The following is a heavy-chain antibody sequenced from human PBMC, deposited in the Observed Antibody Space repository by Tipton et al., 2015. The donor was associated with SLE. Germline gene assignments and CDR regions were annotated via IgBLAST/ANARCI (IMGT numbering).Heavy chain of an antibody. Sequence: TLSLTCAVYGGSFSGYYWSWIRQPPGKGLEWIGEINHSGSTNYNPSLKSRVTISVDTSKNQFSLKLSSVTAADTAVYYCARTHSSSWYGEYGMDVWGQGTTVTVSS. J-gene: IGHJ6*02. CDR1: GGSFSGYY. CDR3: ARTHSSSWYGEYGMDV. D-gene: IGHD6-13*01. CDR2: INHSGST. V-gene: IGHV4-34*01.